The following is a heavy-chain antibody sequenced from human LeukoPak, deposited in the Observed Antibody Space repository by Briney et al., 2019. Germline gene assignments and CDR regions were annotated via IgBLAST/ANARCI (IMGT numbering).Heavy chain of an antibody. V-gene: IGHV3-73*01. Sequence: GGSLRLSCAASGFTFSGSAMHWVRQASGKGLEWVGRIRSKANSYATAYAVSVKGRFTISRDDSKNTAYLQMNSLKTEDTAVYYCTTQPTYCSSTSCYGYGMDVWGQGTTVTVSS. CDR2: IRSKANSYAT. J-gene: IGHJ6*02. CDR1: GFTFSGSA. D-gene: IGHD2-2*01. CDR3: TTQPTYCSSTSCYGYGMDV.